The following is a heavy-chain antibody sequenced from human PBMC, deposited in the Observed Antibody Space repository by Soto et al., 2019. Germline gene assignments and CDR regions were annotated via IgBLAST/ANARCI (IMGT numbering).Heavy chain of an antibody. CDR3: ARECGGDCYGWFDP. Sequence: SETLSLTCTVSGGSISSYYWSWIRQPPGKGLEWIGYIYYSGSTNYNPSLKSRVTISVDTSKNQFSLKLSSVTAADTAVYYCARECGGDCYGWFDPWGQGTLVIVSS. CDR1: GGSISSYY. V-gene: IGHV4-59*01. D-gene: IGHD2-21*02. J-gene: IGHJ5*02. CDR2: IYYSGST.